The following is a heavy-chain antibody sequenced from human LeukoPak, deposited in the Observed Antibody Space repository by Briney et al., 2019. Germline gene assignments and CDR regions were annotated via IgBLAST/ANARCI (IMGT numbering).Heavy chain of an antibody. D-gene: IGHD2-2*01. Sequence: SETLSLTCTVSGGSISSSSYYWGWIRQPPGKGLEWIGSIYYSGSTYYNPSLKSRVTISVDTSKNQFSLKPSSVTAADTAVYYCARHRYCSSTSCQVYYYYYGMDVWGQGTTVTVSS. CDR2: IYYSGST. CDR1: GGSISSSSYY. V-gene: IGHV4-39*01. CDR3: ARHRYCSSTSCQVYYYYYGMDV. J-gene: IGHJ6*02.